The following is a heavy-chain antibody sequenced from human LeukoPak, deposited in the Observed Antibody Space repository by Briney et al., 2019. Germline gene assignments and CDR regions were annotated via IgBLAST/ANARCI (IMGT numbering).Heavy chain of an antibody. D-gene: IGHD3-3*01. CDR2: IYPGDSDT. V-gene: IGHV5-51*01. CDR3: ARHLSPTYYDFWSGSDAPFDY. J-gene: IGHJ4*02. Sequence: GESLKISCKGSGYSFTSYWIGWVRQMPGKGLDWMGIIYPGDSDTRYSPSFQGQVTISADKSISTAYLQWSSLKASDTAMYYCARHLSPTYYDFWSGSDAPFDYWGQGTLVTVSS. CDR1: GYSFTSYW.